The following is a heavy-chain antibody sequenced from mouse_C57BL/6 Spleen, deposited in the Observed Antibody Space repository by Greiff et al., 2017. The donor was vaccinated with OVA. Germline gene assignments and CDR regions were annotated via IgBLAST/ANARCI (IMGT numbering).Heavy chain of an antibody. CDR2: ISYDGSN. J-gene: IGHJ1*03. V-gene: IGHV3-6*01. D-gene: IGHD2-5*01. CDR3: ARRGSNYGYFDV. Sequence: EVHLVESGPGLVKPSQSLSLTCSVTGYSITSGYYWNWIRQFPGNKLEWMGYISYDGSNNYNPSLKNRISITRDTSKNQFFLKLNSVTTEDTATYYCARRGSNYGYFDVWGTGTTVTVSS. CDR1: GYSITSGYY.